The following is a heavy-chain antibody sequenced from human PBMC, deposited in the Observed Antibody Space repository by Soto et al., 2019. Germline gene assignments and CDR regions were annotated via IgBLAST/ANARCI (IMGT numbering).Heavy chain of an antibody. CDR1: GDSFNDYY. D-gene: IGHD2-15*01. J-gene: IGHJ6*03. CDR2: INPNSGVT. CDR3: ARESGGATATFDYYYFYMDV. Sequence: QEELVQSGAEVRKPGASVTVSCRSSGDSFNDYYIHWVRQAPGQGLEWMGWINPNSGVTKYAQKFQGWVSMTRDTSIRTGYMQLSRLRSDDTAVYYCARESGGATATFDYYYFYMDVWGTGTTVTVSS. V-gene: IGHV1-2*04.